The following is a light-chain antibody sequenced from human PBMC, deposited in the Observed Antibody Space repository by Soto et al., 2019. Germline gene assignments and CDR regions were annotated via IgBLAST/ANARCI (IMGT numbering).Light chain of an antibody. CDR1: QTLNLNY. Sequence: EIGLAQSPGTLSLSPGERATLFCRANQTLNLNYLAWYQQKPGQAPRLLIYDASTRATGTPDRFSGTGSATDFTLIISGLEPEDFAVYYCHQYYRTPRTFGQGTKV. CDR3: HQYYRTPRT. CDR2: DAS. J-gene: IGKJ1*01. V-gene: IGKV3-20*01.